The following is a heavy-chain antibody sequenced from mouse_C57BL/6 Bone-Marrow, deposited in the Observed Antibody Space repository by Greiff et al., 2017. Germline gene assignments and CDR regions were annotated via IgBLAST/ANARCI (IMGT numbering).Heavy chain of an antibody. D-gene: IGHD1-1*01. V-gene: IGHV2-2*01. J-gene: IGHJ3*01. CDR1: GFSLTSYG. CDR2: IWSGGST. CDR3: ARKENYGISYGFAY. Sequence: VHLVESGPGLVQPSQSLSITCTVSGFSLTSYGVHWVRQSPGKGLEWLGVIWSGGSTDYNAAFISRLSISKDNSKSQVFFKMNSLEADDTAIFYCARKENYGISYGFAYWGQGTMVTVSA.